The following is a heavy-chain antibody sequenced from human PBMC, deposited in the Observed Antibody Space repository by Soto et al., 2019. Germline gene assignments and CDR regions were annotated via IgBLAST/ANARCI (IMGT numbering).Heavy chain of an antibody. CDR2: ISGSGGST. Sequence: GGSLRLSCAASGFTFSSYAMSWVRQAPGKGLEWVSAISGSGGSTYYADSVKGRFTISRDNSKNTLYLQMNSLRAEDTAVYYCAKSIAARPHYYYGMDVWGQGTTVTVSS. D-gene: IGHD6-6*01. V-gene: IGHV3-23*01. CDR3: AKSIAARPHYYYGMDV. J-gene: IGHJ6*02. CDR1: GFTFSSYA.